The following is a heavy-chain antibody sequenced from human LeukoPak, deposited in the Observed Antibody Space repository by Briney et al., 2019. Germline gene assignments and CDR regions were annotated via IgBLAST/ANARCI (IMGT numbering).Heavy chain of an antibody. CDR3: TGGYDKGFDY. CDR1: GFTFSSYG. J-gene: IGHJ4*02. Sequence: GGSLTLSCAASGFTFSSYGMHWVRQAPGKGLEGVAFIRYDGSNKYYGDSVKGRFTISRDNSKTTLYLQMNSLRAEDTAVYYCTGGYDKGFDYWGQGTLVTVSS. D-gene: IGHD5-12*01. V-gene: IGHV3-30*02. CDR2: IRYDGSNK.